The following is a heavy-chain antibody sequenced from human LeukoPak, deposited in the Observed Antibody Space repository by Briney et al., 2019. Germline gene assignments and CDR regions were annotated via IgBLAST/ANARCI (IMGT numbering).Heavy chain of an antibody. J-gene: IGHJ4*02. CDR1: GFTFSDHF. CDR3: ASIRGTFGY. D-gene: IGHD1-26*01. CDR2: TRNKANSYIT. Sequence: GGSLRLSCAASGFTFSDHFLDWVRQAPGKGLEWVGRTRNKANSYITEYAASVKGRFTISRDDSKNSLYLQMSSLKTDDTAMYYCASIRGTFGYWGQGTLVTASS. V-gene: IGHV3-72*01.